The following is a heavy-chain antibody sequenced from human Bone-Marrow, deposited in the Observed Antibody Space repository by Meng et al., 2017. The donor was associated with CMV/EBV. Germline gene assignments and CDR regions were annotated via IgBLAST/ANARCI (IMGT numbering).Heavy chain of an antibody. Sequence: SCKASGGTFSYYNMNWVRQAPGKGLEWVSSISTVGDTTYYADSVKGRFTVSRDNSKNTLYLQMNSLRAEDTAVYYCAREARGYSYGFGAFDIWGQGTMVTVSS. CDR1: GGTFSYYN. CDR3: AREARGYSYGFGAFDI. V-gene: IGHV3-21*01. D-gene: IGHD5-18*01. CDR2: ISTVGDTT. J-gene: IGHJ3*02.